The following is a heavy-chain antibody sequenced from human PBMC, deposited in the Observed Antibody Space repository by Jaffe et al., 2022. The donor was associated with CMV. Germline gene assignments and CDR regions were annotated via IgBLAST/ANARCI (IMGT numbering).Heavy chain of an antibody. V-gene: IGHV3-23*01. J-gene: IGHJ6*02. CDR1: GFTFSNYA. Sequence: EVQLLESGGGLVQPGGSLRLSCAASGFTFSNYAMSWVRQAPGKGLEWVSAISGSGGSTYYADSVKGRFTISRDNSKNTLYLQMNSLRAEDTAVYYCAKDFAQQLVPHYYYYGMDVWGQGTTVTASS. D-gene: IGHD6-13*01. CDR2: ISGSGGST. CDR3: AKDFAQQLVPHYYYYGMDV.